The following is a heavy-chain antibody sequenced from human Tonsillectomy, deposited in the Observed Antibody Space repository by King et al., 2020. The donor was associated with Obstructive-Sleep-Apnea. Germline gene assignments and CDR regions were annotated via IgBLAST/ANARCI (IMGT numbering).Heavy chain of an antibody. J-gene: IGHJ4*02. CDR2: ISPNSGAT. CDR3: ARDMSAYDSTSPAY. Sequence: QLVQSGAEVKKPGASVKVSCKASGYTFTGYYIHWVRRAPGQGLEWMGWISPNSGATTYAQKFQDRVTMTRDTSISTAYMDLSRLRSDDQAIYYWARDMSAYDSTSPAYWGQGTLVTVSS. D-gene: IGHD3-10*01. V-gene: IGHV1-2*02. CDR1: GYTFTGYY.